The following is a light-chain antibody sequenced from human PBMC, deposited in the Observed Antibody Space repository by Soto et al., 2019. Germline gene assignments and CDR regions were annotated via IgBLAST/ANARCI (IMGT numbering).Light chain of an antibody. CDR1: QSISNTF. CDR2: GAS. J-gene: IGKJ1*01. CDR3: QQYYSSWT. V-gene: IGKV3-20*01. Sequence: EIVLTQSPGTLSLSPGEGATLSCRASQSISNTFLAWYQQRPGQAPRILIYGASRRATGIPDRFSGSGSGTDFTLTISRLEPEDVGLYYCQQYYSSWTFGQGTKVEMK.